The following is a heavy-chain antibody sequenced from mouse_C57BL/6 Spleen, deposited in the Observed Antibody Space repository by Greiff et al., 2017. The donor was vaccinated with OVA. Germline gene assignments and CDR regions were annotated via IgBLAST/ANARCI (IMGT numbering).Heavy chain of an antibody. D-gene: IGHD2-1*01. J-gene: IGHJ3*01. CDR1: GFTFSDYG. CDR2: ISSGCSTI. V-gene: IGHV5-17*01. Sequence: EVKLVESGGGLVKPGGSLKLSCAASGFTFSDYGMHWVRQAPEKGLEWVAYISSGCSTIYYADTVKGRFTISRDNAKNTLFLQMTSLRSEDTAMYYCARPGGNPWFAYWGQGTLVTVSA. CDR3: ARPGGNPWFAY.